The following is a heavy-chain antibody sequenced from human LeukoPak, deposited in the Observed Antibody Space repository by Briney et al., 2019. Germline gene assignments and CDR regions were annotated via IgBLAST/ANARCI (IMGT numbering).Heavy chain of an antibody. CDR1: GGSISSHY. CDR3: ATFYYDSSGSRD. CDR2: ISYSGST. Sequence: SETLSLTCTVSGGSISSHYWSWIRQPPGKGLEWIGYISYSGSTNYNPSLKSRVTISIDTSKNQFSLKLSSVTAADSAVYYCATFYYDSSGSRDWGQGTLVTVSS. D-gene: IGHD3-22*01. V-gene: IGHV4-59*11. J-gene: IGHJ4*02.